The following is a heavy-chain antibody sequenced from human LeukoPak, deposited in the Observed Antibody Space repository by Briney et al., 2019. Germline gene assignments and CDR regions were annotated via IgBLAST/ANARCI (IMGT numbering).Heavy chain of an antibody. D-gene: IGHD3/OR15-3a*01. CDR2: IYYSGST. J-gene: IGHJ4*02. Sequence: SETLSLTCTVSGGSISSSSYYWGWIRQPPGKGLEWIGSIYYSGSTYYNPSLKSRVTISVDTSKNQFSLKLSSVTAADTAVYYCARGGPDWDYYFDFWGQGTLVTVSS. V-gene: IGHV4-39*07. CDR1: GGSISSSSYY. CDR3: ARGGPDWDYYFDF.